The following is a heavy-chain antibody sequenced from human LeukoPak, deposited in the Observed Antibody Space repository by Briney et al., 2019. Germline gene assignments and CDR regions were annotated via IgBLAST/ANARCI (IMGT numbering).Heavy chain of an antibody. CDR3: ALLSTVRVDY. CDR1: GFTFSSYS. D-gene: IGHD3-10*01. V-gene: IGHV3-21*01. J-gene: IGHJ4*02. CDR2: ISSSSSYI. Sequence: GGSLRLSCAASGFTFSSYSMNWVRQAPGKGLEWVSSISSSSSYIYYADSVKGRFTISRDNAKNSLHLQMNSLRAEDTAVYYCALLSTVRVDYWGQGTLVTVSS.